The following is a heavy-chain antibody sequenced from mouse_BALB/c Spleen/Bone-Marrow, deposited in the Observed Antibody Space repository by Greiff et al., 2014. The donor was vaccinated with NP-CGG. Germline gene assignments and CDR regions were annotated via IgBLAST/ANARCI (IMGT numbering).Heavy chain of an antibody. CDR3: AREDGYFHYYAVDY. CDR2: IWAGGST. Sequence: VKLQESGPGLVAPSQSLSITCTVSGFSLTSYGVHWVRQPPGKGLEWLGIIWAGGSTNYNSALMSRLSISKDNSKSQVFLKMNSLKTDDTAMYYCAREDGYFHYYAVDYWGQGTSVTVSS. J-gene: IGHJ4*01. CDR1: GFSLTSYG. V-gene: IGHV2-9*02. D-gene: IGHD2-3*01.